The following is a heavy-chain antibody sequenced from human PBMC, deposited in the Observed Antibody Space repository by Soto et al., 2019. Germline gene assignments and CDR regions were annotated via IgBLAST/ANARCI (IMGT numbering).Heavy chain of an antibody. J-gene: IGHJ5*02. D-gene: IGHD2-2*01. CDR3: AKDLGQDIVVVPAAIGLDP. CDR2: ISGSGGST. Sequence: GGSLRLPCAASGFTFSSDAMSWVRQAPGKGLEWVSAISGSGGSTYYADSVKGRFTISRDNSKNTLYLQMNSLRAEDTAVYYCAKDLGQDIVVVPAAIGLDPWGQGTLVTVSS. V-gene: IGHV3-23*01. CDR1: GFTFSSDA.